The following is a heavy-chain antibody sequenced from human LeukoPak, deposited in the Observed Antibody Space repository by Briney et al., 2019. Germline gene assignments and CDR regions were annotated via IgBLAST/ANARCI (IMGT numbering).Heavy chain of an antibody. CDR1: GFTFSSYA. V-gene: IGHV3-23*01. Sequence: GGSLRLPCAASGFTFSSYAMSWVRQAPGKGLEWVSAISGSGGSTYYADSVKGRFTISRDNSKNTLYLQMNSLRAEDTAVYYCAKDYQAHYYGSGSYYANFDYWGQGTLVTVSS. CDR3: AKDYQAHYYGSGSYYANFDY. D-gene: IGHD3-10*01. CDR2: ISGSGGST. J-gene: IGHJ4*02.